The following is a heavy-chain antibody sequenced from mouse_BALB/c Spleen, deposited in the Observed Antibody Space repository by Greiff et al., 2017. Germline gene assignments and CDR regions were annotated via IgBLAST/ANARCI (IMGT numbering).Heavy chain of an antibody. CDR3: TRSVTTASDY. CDR2: IYPGSGST. J-gene: IGHJ2*01. Sequence: LKQPGSELVRPGASVKLSCKASGYTFTSYWMHWVKQRPGQGLEWIGNIYPGSGSTNYDEKFKSKATLTVDTSSSTAYMQLSSLTSEDSAVYYCTRSVTTASDYWGQGTTLTVSS. CDR1: GYTFTSYW. V-gene: IGHV1S22*01. D-gene: IGHD1-2*01.